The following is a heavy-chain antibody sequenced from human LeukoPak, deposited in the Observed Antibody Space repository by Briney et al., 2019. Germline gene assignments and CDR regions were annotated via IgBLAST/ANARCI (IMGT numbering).Heavy chain of an antibody. CDR3: AAQGGLVTNY. CDR1: GGSFSSYY. D-gene: IGHD4-23*01. J-gene: IGHJ4*02. V-gene: IGHV4-59*01. Sequence: SETLSLTCAVYGGSFSSYYWSWIRQPPGKGLEWIGYIYYSGSTNYNPSLKSRVTISVDTSKNQFSLKLSSVTAADTAVYYCAAQGGLVTNYWGQGTLVTVSS. CDR2: IYYSGST.